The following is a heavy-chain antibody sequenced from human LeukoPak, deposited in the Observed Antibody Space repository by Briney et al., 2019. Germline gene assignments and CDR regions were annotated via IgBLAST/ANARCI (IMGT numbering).Heavy chain of an antibody. V-gene: IGHV3-53*01. Sequence: PGGSLRLSCAASGFTVFSNYMSWVRQAPGKGLEWVSVIYSDGTTYYADSVQGRFTISRDNSKNTVYLQMKSLRAEDTAVYFCARERSYYYYYMYVWGKGTTVTVSS. D-gene: IGHD3-10*01. J-gene: IGHJ6*03. CDR2: IYSDGTT. CDR3: ARERSYYYYYMYV. CDR1: GFTVFSNY.